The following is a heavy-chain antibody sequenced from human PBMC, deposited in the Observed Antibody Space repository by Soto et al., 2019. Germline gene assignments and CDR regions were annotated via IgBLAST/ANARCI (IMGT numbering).Heavy chain of an antibody. D-gene: IGHD3-3*01. CDR3: ARRPMGYSFWNANLDI. J-gene: IGHJ3*02. CDR1: GSILSTYC. CDR2: IWPGGSDS. Sequence: GESLNVSSTGSGSILSTYCIAWVRQLPLKVLQWMGIIWPGGSDSRYSPSFQGQVTIAADESVSTAYLQWSSLKASDTAMYYCARRPMGYSFWNANLDIWAQGTMVTASS. V-gene: IGHV5-51*01.